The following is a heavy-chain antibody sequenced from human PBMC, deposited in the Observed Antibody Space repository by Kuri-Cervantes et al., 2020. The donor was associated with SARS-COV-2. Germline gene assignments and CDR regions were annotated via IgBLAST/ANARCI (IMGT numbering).Heavy chain of an antibody. CDR2: ISSSSSYI. J-gene: IGHJ4*02. V-gene: IGHV3-21*01. D-gene: IGHD3-22*01. Sequence: ETLSLTCAASGFTFSSYSMNWVRQAPGKGLEWVSSISSSSSYIYYADSVKGRFTISRDNAKNSLYLQMNSLRAEDTAVYYCARDSYYDSPGHWGQGTLVTVSS. CDR1: GFTFSSYS. CDR3: ARDSYYDSPGH.